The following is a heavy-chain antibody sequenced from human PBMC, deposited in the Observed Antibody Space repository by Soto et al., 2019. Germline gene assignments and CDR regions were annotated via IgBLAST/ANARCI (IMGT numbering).Heavy chain of an antibody. D-gene: IGHD1-26*01. Sequence: EVQLVESGGGLVQPGRSLRLSCAASGFTFDDYAMHWVRQAPGKGLEWVSGISWNSGSIGYADSVKGRFTISRDNAKNSLYLQMNSLRAEDTALYYCAKGGAGGMDVWGQGTTVTVS. CDR1: GFTFDDYA. CDR2: ISWNSGSI. CDR3: AKGGAGGMDV. V-gene: IGHV3-9*01. J-gene: IGHJ6*02.